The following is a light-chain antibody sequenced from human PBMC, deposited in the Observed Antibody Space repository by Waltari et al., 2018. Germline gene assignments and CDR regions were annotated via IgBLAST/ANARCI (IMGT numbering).Light chain of an antibody. CDR3: LLDMGSRSWV. V-gene: IGLV8-61*01. Sequence: QTVVTQEPSSSVSPGGTVTPTCGLGSGSVSTSHSPTCYQQAPGQAPRTLINMTNSRSSVVPDLFSGSILGNEAALTIAGAQADDESDYYCLLDMGSRSWVFGGGTKLTV. CDR2: MTN. CDR1: SGSVSTSHS. J-gene: IGLJ3*02.